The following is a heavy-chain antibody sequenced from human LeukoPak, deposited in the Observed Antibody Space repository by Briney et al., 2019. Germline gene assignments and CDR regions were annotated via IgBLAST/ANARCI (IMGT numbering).Heavy chain of an antibody. D-gene: IGHD3-9*01. CDR1: GFTFSSSE. Sequence: GGSLRLSCAASGFTFSSSEMYWVRQAPGKGLEWVSYISTTGNTKYYADSVQGRFTASRDNGQSLLFLPMNSLRAGDTAIYYCARVFVSGYDVLTGYFRAFDYWGQGALVTVSS. V-gene: IGHV3-48*03. CDR3: ARVFVSGYDVLTGYFRAFDY. CDR2: ISTTGNTK. J-gene: IGHJ4*02.